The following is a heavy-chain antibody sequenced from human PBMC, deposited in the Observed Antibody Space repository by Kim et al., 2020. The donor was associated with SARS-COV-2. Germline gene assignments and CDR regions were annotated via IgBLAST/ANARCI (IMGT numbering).Heavy chain of an antibody. CDR1: GYRFTNYW. J-gene: IGHJ6*03. CDR3: ARRENYYYYMDV. V-gene: IGHV5-51*01. Sequence: GASLKISCKGSGYRFTNYWIGWVRQMPGKGLEWMGIIYPDDSDARYSPSFQGQVTISADKSITTAYLQWGSLKASDSAIYYCARRENYYYYMDVWGKGTTVTVSS. CDR2: IYPDDSDA.